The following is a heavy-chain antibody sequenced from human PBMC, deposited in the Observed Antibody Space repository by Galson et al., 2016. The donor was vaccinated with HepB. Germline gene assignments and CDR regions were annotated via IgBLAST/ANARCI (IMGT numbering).Heavy chain of an antibody. CDR2: ISGSGGTT. D-gene: IGHD4-23*01. J-gene: IGHJ4*02. Sequence: SLRLSCAASGFTFSNYAMSWVRQAPGKGLEWVSSISGSGGTTYYPDSVKGRFTISRDNSKNTLYLQMDSLRAEDTAVYYCAKTLYGGVDYWGQGTLVNVSS. CDR1: GFTFSNYA. CDR3: AKTLYGGVDY. V-gene: IGHV3-23*01.